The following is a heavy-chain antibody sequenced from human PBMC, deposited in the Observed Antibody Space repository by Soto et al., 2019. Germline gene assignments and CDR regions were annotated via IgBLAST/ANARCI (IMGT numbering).Heavy chain of an antibody. V-gene: IGHV4-59*01. J-gene: IGHJ6*02. Sequence: LSLTCTVSGGSISSYYWIWIRHPPGKGLEWIGYIYYSGSTNYNPSLKSRVTISVDTSKNQFSLKLSSVTAADTAVYYCAREVGYCTNGVCYTSHGMDVWGQGTTVTVSS. CDR3: AREVGYCTNGVCYTSHGMDV. CDR1: GGSISSYY. D-gene: IGHD2-8*01. CDR2: IYYSGST.